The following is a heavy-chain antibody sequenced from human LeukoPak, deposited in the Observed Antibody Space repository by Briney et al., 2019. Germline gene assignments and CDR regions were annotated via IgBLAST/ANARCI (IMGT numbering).Heavy chain of an antibody. V-gene: IGHV1-8*01. Sequence: ASVKVSCKASGYTFTSYDINWVRQATGQGLEWMGWMNPNSGNTGYAQKFQGRVTMTRNTSISTAYMELSSLRSEDTAVYYCARRDYVAPDDAFDIWGQGTMVTVSS. CDR3: ARRDYVAPDDAFDI. CDR2: MNPNSGNT. CDR1: GYTFTSYD. J-gene: IGHJ3*02. D-gene: IGHD4-17*01.